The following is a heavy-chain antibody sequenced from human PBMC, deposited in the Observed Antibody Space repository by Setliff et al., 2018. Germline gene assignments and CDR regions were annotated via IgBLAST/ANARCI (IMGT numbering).Heavy chain of an antibody. CDR1: GYAFTTYG. Sequence: ASVKVSCKASGYAFTTYGIIWVRQAPGQGLEWMGWTSAYDDNTNYAQRLQGRVTMTTDTSTSTAYMELRGLSSDDTAVYYCARAPSSIGVGGSLLHWGQGTLVTVS. V-gene: IGHV1-18*01. CDR2: TSAYDDNT. CDR3: ARAPSSIGVGGSLLH. J-gene: IGHJ4*02. D-gene: IGHD6-19*01.